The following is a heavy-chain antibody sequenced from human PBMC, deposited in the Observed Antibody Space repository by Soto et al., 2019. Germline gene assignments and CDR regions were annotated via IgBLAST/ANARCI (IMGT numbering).Heavy chain of an antibody. J-gene: IGHJ4*02. Sequence: AAVKVSCKASGYTFTSYGISWARQAPGQGLEWMGWISAYNGNTNYAQKLQGRVTMTTDTSTSTAYMELRSLRSDDTAVYYCARGISSSSPWYFDYWGQGTLVTVSS. CDR2: ISAYNGNT. V-gene: IGHV1-18*01. D-gene: IGHD6-13*01. CDR1: GYTFTSYG. CDR3: ARGISSSSPWYFDY.